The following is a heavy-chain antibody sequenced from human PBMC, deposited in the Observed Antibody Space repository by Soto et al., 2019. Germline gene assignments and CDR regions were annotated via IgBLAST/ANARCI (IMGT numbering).Heavy chain of an antibody. CDR2: IIPIFGTA. J-gene: IGHJ4*02. CDR3: AREPSSGYSSSWHDY. CDR1: GGTFSSYA. D-gene: IGHD6-13*01. Sequence: AASVKVSCKASGGTFSSYAISWVRQAPGQGLEWMGGIIPIFGTANYAQKFQGRVTITADESTSTAYMELSSLRSEDTAVYYCAREPSSGYSSSWHDYWGQGTLVTVSS. V-gene: IGHV1-69*13.